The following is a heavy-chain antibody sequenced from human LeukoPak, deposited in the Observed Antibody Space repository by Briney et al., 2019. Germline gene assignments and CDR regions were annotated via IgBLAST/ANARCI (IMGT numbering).Heavy chain of an antibody. Sequence: PGGSLRLSCAASGFTFSSYAMSWVRQAPGKGLGWVSVIYGGGSTYYADSVKGRFTISRDNAKNSLFLQMNSLRAEDTAVYYCAREGDGYNSPIDYWGQGTLVTVSS. CDR3: AREGDGYNSPIDY. V-gene: IGHV3-23*03. D-gene: IGHD5-24*01. CDR1: GFTFSSYA. J-gene: IGHJ4*02. CDR2: IYGGGST.